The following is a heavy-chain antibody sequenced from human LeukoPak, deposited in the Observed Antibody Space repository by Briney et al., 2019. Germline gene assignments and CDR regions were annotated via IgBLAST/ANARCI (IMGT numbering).Heavy chain of an antibody. D-gene: IGHD6-19*01. Sequence: PGRSLRLSCAASGFIFSNYAMSWVRQAPGKGLEWVSSINGGGVNTYYPDSVKGRFTISRDNSQNSLYVQMNCLRAEDTAVYYCXXSRGSGWYGDWYFDLWGRGTLVTVSS. CDR2: INGGGVNT. V-gene: IGHV3-23*01. CDR3: XXSRGSGWYGDWYFDL. J-gene: IGHJ2*01. CDR1: GFIFSNYA.